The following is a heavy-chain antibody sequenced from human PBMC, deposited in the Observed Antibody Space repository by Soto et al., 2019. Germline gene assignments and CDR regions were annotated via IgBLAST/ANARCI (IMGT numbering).Heavy chain of an antibody. CDR2: IIPIFGTA. D-gene: IGHD1-26*01. V-gene: IGHV1-69*13. J-gene: IGHJ6*02. Sequence: GASVKVSCKASGGTFSSYAISWVRQAPGQELEWMGGIIPIFGTANYAQKFQGRVTITADESTSTAYMELSSLRSEDTAVYYCARTAVGATNNYYYGMDVWGQGTTVTVSS. CDR3: ARTAVGATNNYYYGMDV. CDR1: GGTFSSYA.